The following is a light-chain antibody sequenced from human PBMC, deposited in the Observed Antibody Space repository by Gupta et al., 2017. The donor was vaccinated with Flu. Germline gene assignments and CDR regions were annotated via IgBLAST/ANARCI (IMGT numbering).Light chain of an antibody. CDR3: QQRSNCPPIT. CDR2: DAS. V-gene: IGKV3-11*01. Sequence: EIVLTQSPATLSLSPGERATLSCRASQSVSSYLAWYQQKPGQAPRLLISDASNVDSGIPARFRGSGSGTDFTLTISSREPEDFAGYYCQQRSNCPPITFGQGTKMEIK. J-gene: IGKJ2*01. CDR1: QSVSSY.